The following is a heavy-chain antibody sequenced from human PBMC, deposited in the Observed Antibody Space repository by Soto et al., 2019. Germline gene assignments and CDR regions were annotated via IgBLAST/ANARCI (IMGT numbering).Heavy chain of an antibody. D-gene: IGHD3-10*01. CDR1: GYTFNEYY. CDR2: INPNSGGT. CDR3: AGRLGGGGDYFYGMDV. J-gene: IGHJ6*02. Sequence: QVQLVQSGAEVKKPGASVKVSCKTSGYTFNEYYIHWMRQVPGQGPEWMGWINPNSGGTKFAKKFQGGITMTSETSISTAYRRRSRLRSDDTAVYSCAGRLGGGGDYFYGMDVWGQGTAVTVSS. V-gene: IGHV1-2*02.